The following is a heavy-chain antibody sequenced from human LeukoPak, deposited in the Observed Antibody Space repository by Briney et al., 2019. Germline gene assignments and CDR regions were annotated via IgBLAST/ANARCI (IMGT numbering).Heavy chain of an antibody. Sequence: PGGSLRLSCAASGFTFSSYWMSWVRQAPGKGLEWVANIKQDGSEKYYVDSVKGRFTISRDNAKNSLYLQMNSLRAEDTAVYYCARDRGPHYSYGPTLFDYWGQGTLVTVSS. J-gene: IGHJ4*02. CDR2: IKQDGSEK. D-gene: IGHD5-18*01. CDR3: ARDRGPHYSYGPTLFDY. CDR1: GFTFSSYW. V-gene: IGHV3-7*01.